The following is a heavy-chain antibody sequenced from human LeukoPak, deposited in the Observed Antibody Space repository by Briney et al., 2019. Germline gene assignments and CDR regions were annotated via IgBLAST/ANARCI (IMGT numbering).Heavy chain of an antibody. CDR1: GFTFSSYG. CDR2: ISYDGSNK. Sequence: GGSLRLSCAASGFTFSSYGMHWVRQAPGKGLEWVAVISYDGSNKYYADSVKGRFTISRDNSKNTLYLQMNSLRAEDTAVYYCAKAPDTAMVGYWGQGTLVTVSS. CDR3: AKAPDTAMVGY. V-gene: IGHV3-30*18. D-gene: IGHD5-18*01. J-gene: IGHJ4*02.